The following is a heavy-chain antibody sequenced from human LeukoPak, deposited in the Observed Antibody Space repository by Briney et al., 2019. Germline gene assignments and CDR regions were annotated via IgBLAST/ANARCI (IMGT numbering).Heavy chain of an antibody. CDR2: IIPILGIA. Sequence: GSSVKVSCKASGGTFSSYAISWVRQAPGQGLEWMGRIIPILGIANYAQKFQGRVTITADKSTSTAYMELSSLRSEDTAVYYCARFQVKGSGSYAFDIWGQGTLVTVSS. J-gene: IGHJ4*02. CDR1: GGTFSSYA. D-gene: IGHD3-10*01. V-gene: IGHV1-69*04. CDR3: ARFQVKGSGSYAFDI.